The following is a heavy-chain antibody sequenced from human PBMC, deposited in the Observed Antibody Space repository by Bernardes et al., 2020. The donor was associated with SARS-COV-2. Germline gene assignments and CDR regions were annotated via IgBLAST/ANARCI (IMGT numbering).Heavy chain of an antibody. J-gene: IGHJ5*02. CDR3: ARATGARSFDL. V-gene: IGHV3-33*01. D-gene: IGHD4-17*01. CDR2: LWYDEGNK. CDR1: GFTFTTYG. Sequence: GGSLRLSCAASGFTFTTYGMHWVRQAPGKGLEWVASLWYDEGNKFYGDSVRGRFTISRDPSKNTLFLQMNSLRAEDTAIYYCARATGARSFDLWGQGTLVTVSS.